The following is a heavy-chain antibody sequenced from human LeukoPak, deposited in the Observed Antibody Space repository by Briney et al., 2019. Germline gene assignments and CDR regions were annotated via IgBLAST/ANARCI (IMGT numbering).Heavy chain of an antibody. CDR3: ARGRFVVVPAAIRWFDP. Sequence: SETLSLTCTVSGGSIGSYYWSWIRQPAGKGLEWIGRIYTSGSTNYNPSLKSRVTMSVDTSKNQFSLKLSSVTAADTAVYYCARGRFVVVPAAIRWFDPWGQGTLVTVSS. CDR1: GGSIGSYY. D-gene: IGHD2-2*01. V-gene: IGHV4-4*07. J-gene: IGHJ5*02. CDR2: IYTSGST.